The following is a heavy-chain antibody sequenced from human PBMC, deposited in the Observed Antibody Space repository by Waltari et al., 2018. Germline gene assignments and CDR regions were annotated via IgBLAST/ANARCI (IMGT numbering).Heavy chain of an antibody. CDR3: ARVPYYYDSSGYSPAFDI. CDR1: GGTFSSYA. CDR2: IIPIFGTA. D-gene: IGHD3-22*01. V-gene: IGHV1-69*05. J-gene: IGHJ3*02. Sequence: QVQLVQSGAEVKKPGSSVKVSCKASGGTFSSYAISWVRQAPGQGLEWMGGIIPIFGTANYAQKFQGRVTITTDESTSTAYMELSSLRSEDTAVYYCARVPYYYDSSGYSPAFDIWGQGTMVTVSS.